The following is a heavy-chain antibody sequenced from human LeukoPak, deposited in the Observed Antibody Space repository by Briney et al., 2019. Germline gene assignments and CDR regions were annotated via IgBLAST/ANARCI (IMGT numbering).Heavy chain of an antibody. CDR1: GFTFSGYS. D-gene: IGHD4-17*01. CDR3: AKPWREDGDYWSFNY. Sequence: GGSLRLSCAASGFTFSGYSMIWVRQAPGKGLEWVSFISTSSIYIYYADSVKGRFTISRDNSKSTLYLQMNSLRAEDTAVYYCAKPWREDGDYWSFNYWGQGTLVTVSS. V-gene: IGHV3-21*04. CDR2: ISTSSIYI. J-gene: IGHJ4*02.